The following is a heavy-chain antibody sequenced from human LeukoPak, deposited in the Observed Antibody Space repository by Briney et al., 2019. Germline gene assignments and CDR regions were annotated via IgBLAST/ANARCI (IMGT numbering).Heavy chain of an antibody. D-gene: IGHD3-16*02. CDR1: GFTFSNAW. CDR3: TTQNMITFGGVIVHQDY. CDR2: IKSKTDGGTT. Sequence: PGGSLRLSCAASGFTFSNAWMSWVRQAPGKGLEWVGRIKSKTDGGTTDYAAPVKGRFTISRDDSKNTLYLQMNSLKTEDTAVYYCTTQNMITFGGVIVHQDYWGQGTLVTVSS. J-gene: IGHJ4*02. V-gene: IGHV3-15*01.